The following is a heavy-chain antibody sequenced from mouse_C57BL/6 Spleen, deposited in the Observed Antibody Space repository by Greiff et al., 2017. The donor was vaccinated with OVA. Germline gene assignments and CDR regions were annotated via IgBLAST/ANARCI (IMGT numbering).Heavy chain of an antibody. V-gene: IGHV1-81*01. CDR2: IYPRSGNT. D-gene: IGHD1-1*01. CDR3: ARGPTVVATRVDD. Sequence: VQLQQSGAELARPGASVKLSCKASGYTFTSYGISWVKQRPGPGLEWIGEIYPRSGNTYYNEKFKGKATLTADKSSSTAYMELRSLTSEDSAVYFCARGPTVVATRVDDWGQGTTLTVSS. J-gene: IGHJ2*01. CDR1: GYTFTSYG.